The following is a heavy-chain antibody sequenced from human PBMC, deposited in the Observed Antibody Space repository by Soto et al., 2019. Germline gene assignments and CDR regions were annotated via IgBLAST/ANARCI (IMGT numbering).Heavy chain of an antibody. Sequence: QVQLVQSGAEVKKPGASVQVSCKASGYTFTSYGISWVRQAPGQGLERMGWISAYNGNTNYAQKLQGTVTMTTDKPTSTGYMELRSLRSEDKAVYYCARDGGRYFDWFRLADAFDIWGEGTMVTVSS. V-gene: IGHV1-18*01. J-gene: IGHJ3*02. CDR2: ISAYNGNT. CDR1: GYTFTSYG. D-gene: IGHD3-9*01. CDR3: ARDGGRYFDWFRLADAFDI.